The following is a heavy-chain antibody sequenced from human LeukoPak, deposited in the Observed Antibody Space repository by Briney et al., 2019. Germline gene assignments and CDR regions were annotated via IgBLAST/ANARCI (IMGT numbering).Heavy chain of an antibody. D-gene: IGHD3-3*01. J-gene: IGHJ5*02. CDR1: GFTFSSYA. CDR2: ISYDGSNK. CDR3: ARVHHYDFWSGSNWFDP. V-gene: IGHV3-30-3*01. Sequence: PGRSLRLSCAASGFTFSSYAMHWVRQAPGKGLEWVAVISYDGSNKYYADSVKGRFTISRDNSKNTLYLQMNSLRAEDTAVYYCARVHHYDFWSGSNWFDPWGQEPWSPSPQ.